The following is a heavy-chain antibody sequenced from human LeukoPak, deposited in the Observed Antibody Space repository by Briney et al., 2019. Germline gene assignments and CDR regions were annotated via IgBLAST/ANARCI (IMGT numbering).Heavy chain of an antibody. V-gene: IGHV3-7*02. CDR2: IKQDGSEK. CDR3: ATLVATTRFDY. Sequence: GGSLRLSCAASGFTLSSYWMSWVRQAPGKGLEWVANIKQDGSEKYYVDSVRGRFTISRDNAKNSLYLQMNSLRAEDTAVYYCATLVATTRFDYWGQGTLATVSS. D-gene: IGHD5-12*01. J-gene: IGHJ4*02. CDR1: GFTLSSYW.